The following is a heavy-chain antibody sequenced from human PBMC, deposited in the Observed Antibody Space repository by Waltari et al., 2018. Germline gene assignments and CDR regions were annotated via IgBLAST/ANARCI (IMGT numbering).Heavy chain of an antibody. CDR2: ISYDGSSQ. D-gene: IGHD3-3*01. CDR1: GFTFTTYG. CDR3: AREAPFGVVSSFDY. V-gene: IGHV3-33*01. Sequence: VQLVESGGGVVQPGRSLILLCAASGFTFTTYGLHWVRQAPGKGLEWVGVISYDGSSQNYGDSVKGRFTISRDNSKSTLYLQMNSLRGEDTAVYYCAREAPFGVVSSFDYWGQGILATVSS. J-gene: IGHJ4*02.